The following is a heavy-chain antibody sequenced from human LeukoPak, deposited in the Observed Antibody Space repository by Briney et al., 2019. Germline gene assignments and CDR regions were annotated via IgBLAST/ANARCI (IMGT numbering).Heavy chain of an antibody. D-gene: IGHD2-8*01. CDR2: LYAGGTA. J-gene: IGHJ4*02. CDR3: ARITKTCTNGVSFTAFFDS. CDR1: GFLVNTNY. Sequence: PGGSLRLSCAASGFLVNTNYMSWVRQAPGKGLEWVSVLYAGGTADYADSVKGRFTISRDNSKNTVYLQMDSLRAEDTAIYYCARITKTCTNGVSFTAFFDSWGQGTLVTVSS. V-gene: IGHV3-53*01.